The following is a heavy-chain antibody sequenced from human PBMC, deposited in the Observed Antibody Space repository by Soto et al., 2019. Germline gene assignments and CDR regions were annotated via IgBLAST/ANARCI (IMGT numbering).Heavy chain of an antibody. CDR1: GFTFSSYG. CDR3: AKSPPAHSSTHYYGMDV. CDR2: ISYDGSNK. V-gene: IGHV3-30*18. D-gene: IGHD2-2*01. Sequence: PGGSLRLSCAASGFTFSSYGMHWVRQAPGKGLEWVAVISYDGSNKYYANSVKGRFTISRDNSKNTLYLQMNSLRAEDTAVYYCAKSPPAHSSTHYYGMDVWGQGTTVTVSS. J-gene: IGHJ6*02.